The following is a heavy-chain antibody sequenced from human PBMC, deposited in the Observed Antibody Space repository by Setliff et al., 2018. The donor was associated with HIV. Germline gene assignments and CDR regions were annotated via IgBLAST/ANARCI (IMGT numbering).Heavy chain of an antibody. CDR2: IHTNTGDP. Sequence: GASVKVSCKASGYTFTSYAVNWVRQAPGQGLEWVGWIHTNTGDPAYAQGFTGRFVFSFDTSVSTAYLQISGLKAEDTAVYYCARSMGFKATTRLDFWGPGTLVTVSS. CDR3: ARSMGFKATTRLDF. J-gene: IGHJ4*02. D-gene: IGHD3-10*01. V-gene: IGHV7-4-1*02. CDR1: GYTFTSYA.